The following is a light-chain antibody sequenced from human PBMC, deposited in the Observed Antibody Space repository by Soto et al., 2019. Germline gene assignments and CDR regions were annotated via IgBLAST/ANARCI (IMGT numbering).Light chain of an antibody. CDR3: QHYDNLPPFT. Sequence: DIQMTQSPSSLSASVGARVSITCQASQDIRTSLSWFQQKPGRAPKLLIYGASNLETGVPSRFRGSGSGTDFTFTISSLQPEDIATYHCQHYDNLPPFTFGTGTKVDIK. CDR1: QDIRTS. J-gene: IGKJ3*01. V-gene: IGKV1-33*01. CDR2: GAS.